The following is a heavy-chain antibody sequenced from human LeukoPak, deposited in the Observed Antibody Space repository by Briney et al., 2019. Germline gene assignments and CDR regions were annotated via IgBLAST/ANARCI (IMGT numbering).Heavy chain of an antibody. Sequence: GGSLRLSCAASGFTFSNYAMSWVRQAPGKGLEWVSAITGGGSGIYYADSMKSRFTISRDNSKNTLYLQINSLRAEDTAVYYCAKWGDYDVLTGYYVSDYWGQGTPGHRLV. J-gene: IGHJ4*02. CDR1: GFTFSNYA. V-gene: IGHV3-23*01. D-gene: IGHD3-9*01. CDR2: ITGGGSGI. CDR3: AKWGDYDVLTGYYVSDY.